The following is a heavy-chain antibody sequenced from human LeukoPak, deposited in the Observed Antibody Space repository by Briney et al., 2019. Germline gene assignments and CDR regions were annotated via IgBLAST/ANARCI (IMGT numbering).Heavy chain of an antibody. CDR1: GGSISSYY. D-gene: IGHD5-24*01. CDR3: ARRVRWLQLSPPDY. V-gene: IGHV4-59*12. J-gene: IGHJ4*02. CDR2: IYYSGST. Sequence: SETLSLTCTVSGGSISSYYWSWIRQPPGKGLEWIGYIYYSGSTNYNPSLKSRVTISVDTSKNQFSLKLSSVTAADTAVYYCARRVRWLQLSPPDYWGQGTLVTVSS.